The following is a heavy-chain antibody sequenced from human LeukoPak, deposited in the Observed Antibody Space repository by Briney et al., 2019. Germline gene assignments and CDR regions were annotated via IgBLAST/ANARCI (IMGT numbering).Heavy chain of an antibody. V-gene: IGHV3-7*01. CDR3: ARVWGPHYTPYDY. Sequence: GGSLRLSCAASGFTFSSYWMSWVRQAPGKGLEWVANIKQDGSEKYYVDSVKGRFTISRDNAKNSLYLQMNSLRAEDTAVYYCARVWGPHYTPYDYWGQGTLVTVSS. D-gene: IGHD7-27*01. J-gene: IGHJ4*02. CDR2: IKQDGSEK. CDR1: GFTFSSYW.